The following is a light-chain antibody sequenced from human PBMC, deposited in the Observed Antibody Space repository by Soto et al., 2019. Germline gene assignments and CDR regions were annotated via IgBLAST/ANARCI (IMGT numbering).Light chain of an antibody. J-gene: IGKJ1*01. Sequence: EVVLTQSPGTLSLSPGESATLSCRASQSVISNFLVWYQQKPAQSPKPLIYDTSNRATGIPDRFSGSGSGTAFTLTISRLEPEDFAVYYCQQNVSLPPPFGQGTKVEIK. CDR1: QSVISNF. CDR3: QQNVSLPPP. V-gene: IGKV3-20*01. CDR2: DTS.